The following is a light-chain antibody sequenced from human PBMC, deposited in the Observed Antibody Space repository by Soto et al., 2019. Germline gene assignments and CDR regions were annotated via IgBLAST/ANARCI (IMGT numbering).Light chain of an antibody. CDR2: AAS. CDR1: QSVTSN. Sequence: EIVMTQSPATLSVSPGERATLSCRASQSVTSNLAWYQQKPGQPPRLLIYAASTRATGIPARFSGSGSGTEFTLTISSLQSEDFGVYYCQQYYNWPPLTFGGGTKVEIK. V-gene: IGKV3-15*01. J-gene: IGKJ4*01. CDR3: QQYYNWPPLT.